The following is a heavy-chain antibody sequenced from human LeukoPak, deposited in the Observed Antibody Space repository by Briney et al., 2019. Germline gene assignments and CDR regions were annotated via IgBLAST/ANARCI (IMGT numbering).Heavy chain of an antibody. V-gene: IGHV3-74*01. D-gene: IGHD3-22*01. Sequence: GGSLRLSCAASGFTFTSYWMHWVRQPPGKGLVWVSRINNDGSNIRYADSVKGRFTISRDNAKNTLYLQMNSLRVEDTAVYYCARVANKGTTIGTFDIWGQGTTVTVSS. CDR3: ARVANKGTTIGTFDI. J-gene: IGHJ3*02. CDR2: INNDGSNI. CDR1: GFTFTSYW.